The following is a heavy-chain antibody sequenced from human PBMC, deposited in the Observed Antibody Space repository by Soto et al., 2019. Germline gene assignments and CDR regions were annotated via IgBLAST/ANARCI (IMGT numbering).Heavy chain of an antibody. CDR3: AKVGGYWSGGSCLLEAFDI. CDR1: GFTFSSSA. CDR2: ISGSGGST. V-gene: IGHV3-23*01. D-gene: IGHD2-15*01. J-gene: IGHJ3*02. Sequence: GGSLRLSCAASGFTFSSSAMGWVRQAPGKGLKWVSGISGSGGSTYYADSVKGRFTISRDNSKNTLYLQMNSPRADDTAVYYCAKVGGYWSGGSCLLEAFDIWGQGTMVTVSS.